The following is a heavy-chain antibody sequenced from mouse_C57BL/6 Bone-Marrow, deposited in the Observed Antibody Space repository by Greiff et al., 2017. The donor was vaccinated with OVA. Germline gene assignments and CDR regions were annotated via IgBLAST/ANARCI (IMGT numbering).Heavy chain of an antibody. Sequence: EVQVVESGGGLVQPGGSLKLSCAASGFTFSDYGMAWVRQAPRKGPEWVAFISNLAYSIYYADTVTGRFTISRENAKNTLYLEMSSLRSEDTAMYYCARRYGNYWYFDVWGTGTTVTVSS. CDR1: GFTFSDYG. J-gene: IGHJ1*03. CDR3: ARRYGNYWYFDV. D-gene: IGHD2-1*01. V-gene: IGHV5-15*04. CDR2: ISNLAYSI.